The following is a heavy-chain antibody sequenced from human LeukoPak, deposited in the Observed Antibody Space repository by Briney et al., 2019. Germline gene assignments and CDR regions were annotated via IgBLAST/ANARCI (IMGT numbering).Heavy chain of an antibody. V-gene: IGHV5-10-1*01. Sequence: GESLKISCKGSGYTFTSYWISWVRQMPGKGLEWMGRIDPSDSYTNYSPSFQGHVTISADKSISTAYLQWSSLEASDTAVYYCARRDVGFSYGMDVWGQGTTVTVSS. CDR1: GYTFTSYW. CDR3: ARRDVGFSYGMDV. J-gene: IGHJ6*02. D-gene: IGHD2-15*01. CDR2: IDPSDSYT.